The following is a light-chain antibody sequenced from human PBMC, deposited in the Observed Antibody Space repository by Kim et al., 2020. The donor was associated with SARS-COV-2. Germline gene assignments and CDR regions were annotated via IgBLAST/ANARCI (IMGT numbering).Light chain of an antibody. J-gene: IGLJ3*02. CDR3: CSYVGSLGV. V-gene: IGLV2-11*01. Sequence: QSALTQPRSVSGSPGQSVTISCTGTSSDVGGYNYVSWYQQHPGKAPKLMIYDINKRPAGVTDRFSGSNSGNTASLTISGLQAEDEADYYCCSYVGSLGVFCGGTQLIFL. CDR1: SSDVGGYNY. CDR2: DIN.